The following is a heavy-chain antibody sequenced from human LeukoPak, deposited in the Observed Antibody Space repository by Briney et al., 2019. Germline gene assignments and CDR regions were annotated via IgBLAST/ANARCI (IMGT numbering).Heavy chain of an antibody. Sequence: RASVKVSCKASGGTFSSYAISWVRQAPGQGLEWMGWISAYNGNTNYAQKLQGRVTMTTDTSTSTAYMELRSLRSDDTAVYYCARETLWFGELHHYYYYMDVWGKGTTVTVSS. V-gene: IGHV1-18*01. CDR3: ARETLWFGELHHYYYYMDV. CDR2: ISAYNGNT. J-gene: IGHJ6*03. CDR1: GGTFSSYA. D-gene: IGHD3-10*01.